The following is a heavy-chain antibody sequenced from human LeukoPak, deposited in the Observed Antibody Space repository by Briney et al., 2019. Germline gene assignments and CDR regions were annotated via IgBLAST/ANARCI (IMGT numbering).Heavy chain of an antibody. J-gene: IGHJ4*02. CDR3: AKDGD. CDR2: ISWNSGSI. CDR1: GFTFDDYA. Sequence: PGGSLRLSSAASGFTFDDYAMHWVRQAPGKGLEWVSGISWNSGSIGYADSVKGRFTISRDNAKNSLYLQMNSLRAEDTALYYCAKDGDWGQGTLVTVSS. V-gene: IGHV3-9*01.